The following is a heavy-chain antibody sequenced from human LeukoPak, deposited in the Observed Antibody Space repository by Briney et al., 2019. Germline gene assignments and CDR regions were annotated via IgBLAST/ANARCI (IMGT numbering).Heavy chain of an antibody. CDR1: GYSFTRYW. CDR3: ARTGYYGSGSYYPGPDYYYYYGMDV. V-gene: IGHV5-51*01. D-gene: IGHD3-10*01. Sequence: GGSLEISWKGSGYSFTRYWIGWVRQVPGKGLEWMGIIYPGDSDTRYSASFQGQVTISADKSISTAYLQWSSLKPPDTALYYCARTGYYGSGSYYPGPDYYYYYGMDVWGQGTTVTVSS. CDR2: IYPGDSDT. J-gene: IGHJ6*02.